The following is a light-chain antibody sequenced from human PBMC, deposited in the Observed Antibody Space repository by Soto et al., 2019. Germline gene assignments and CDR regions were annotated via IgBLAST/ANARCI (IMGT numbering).Light chain of an antibody. CDR3: QKCKVAPFT. J-gene: IGKJ4*01. V-gene: IGKV1-27*01. Sequence: DIQMTQSPSSLSASVGDRVTITCQASQNINNYLNWYQQKPGRAPKLLIYDASNLEAGVPSRFSGSGSGTDFTLTISSLQPEDVATYYCQKCKVAPFTFGGGTKGDIK. CDR2: DAS. CDR1: QNINNY.